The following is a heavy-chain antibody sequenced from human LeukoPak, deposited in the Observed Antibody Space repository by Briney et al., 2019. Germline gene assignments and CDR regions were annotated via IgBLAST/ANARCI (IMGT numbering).Heavy chain of an antibody. J-gene: IGHJ4*02. CDR2: ISAYNGNT. CDR3: ARESSGDYTFPFDY. V-gene: IGHV1-18*01. Sequence: ASVKVSCKASGYTFTSYGICWVRQAPGQGLEWMGWISAYNGNTNYAQKLQGRVTMTTDASTSTAYMELRSLRSDDTAVYYCARESSGDYTFPFDYWGQGTLVTVSS. CDR1: GYTFTSYG. D-gene: IGHD4-17*01.